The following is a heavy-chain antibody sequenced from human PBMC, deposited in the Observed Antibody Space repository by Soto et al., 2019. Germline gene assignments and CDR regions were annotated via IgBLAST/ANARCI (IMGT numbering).Heavy chain of an antibody. D-gene: IGHD3-3*01. Sequence: PGGSLRLSCAASGFTFSSYWMSWVRQAPGKGLEWVANIKQDGSEKYYVDSVKGRFTISRDNAKNSLYLQMNSLRAEDTAVYYCARARGTDFWSGYDAFDIWGQGTMVTVSS. CDR2: IKQDGSEK. J-gene: IGHJ3*02. V-gene: IGHV3-7*03. CDR3: ARARGTDFWSGYDAFDI. CDR1: GFTFSSYW.